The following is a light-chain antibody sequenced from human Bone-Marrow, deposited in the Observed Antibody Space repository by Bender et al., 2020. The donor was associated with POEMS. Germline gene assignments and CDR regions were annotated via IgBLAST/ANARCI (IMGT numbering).Light chain of an antibody. J-gene: IGLJ3*02. CDR1: VLAKKY. V-gene: IGLV3-27*01. CDR2: KDV. CDR3: QTWGTGIWL. Sequence: SYELTQPSSVSVSPGQTGRITCSGDVLAKKYSRWFQQKPGQAPVLVIYKDVERPSGIPERFSGSSSGTTVTLTISGAQVEDEADYYCQTWGTGIWLFGEGTKLTVL.